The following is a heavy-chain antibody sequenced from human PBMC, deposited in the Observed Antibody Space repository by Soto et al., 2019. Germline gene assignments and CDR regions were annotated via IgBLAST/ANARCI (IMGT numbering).Heavy chain of an antibody. CDR2: ISSSSSYI. CDR1: GLTFSSYS. CDR3: ASTKSTRYSSGWYAFDY. Sequence: GGSLRLSCAASGLTFSSYSMNWVRQAPGKGLEWVSSISSSSSYIYYADSVKGRFTISRDNAKNSLYLQMNSLRAEDTAVYYCASTKSTRYSSGWYAFDYWGQGTLVTVSS. D-gene: IGHD6-19*01. J-gene: IGHJ4*02. V-gene: IGHV3-21*01.